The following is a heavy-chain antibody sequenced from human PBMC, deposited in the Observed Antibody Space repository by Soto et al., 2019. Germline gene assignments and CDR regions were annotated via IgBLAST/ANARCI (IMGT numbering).Heavy chain of an antibody. V-gene: IGHV3-23*01. D-gene: IGHD1-26*01. CDR3: AKDPPWTVGPLAMDV. CDR2: FSGSGGNI. CDR1: GFAFSTHA. J-gene: IGHJ6*02. Sequence: LRLSCVASGFAFSTHAMSWVRQAPGKGLEWVSTFSGSGGNIYYAESVKGRLTISRDDSKNTLYLQMDSLRVEDTAVYYCAKDPPWTVGPLAMDVWGQGTTVTVSS.